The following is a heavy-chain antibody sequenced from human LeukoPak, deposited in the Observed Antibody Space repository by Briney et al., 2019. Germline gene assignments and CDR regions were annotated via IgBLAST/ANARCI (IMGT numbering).Heavy chain of an antibody. V-gene: IGHV3-7*01. D-gene: IGHD4-17*01. CDR1: GFTVSSNY. CDR2: IKEDGSEK. Sequence: GGSLRLSCAASGFTVSSNYMSWVRQAPGKGLEWVANIKEDGSEKYYEDSVKGRFTISRDNAKNSLYLQMNSLRAEDTAVYYCARLRGFDYWGQGTLVTVSS. CDR3: ARLRGFDY. J-gene: IGHJ4*02.